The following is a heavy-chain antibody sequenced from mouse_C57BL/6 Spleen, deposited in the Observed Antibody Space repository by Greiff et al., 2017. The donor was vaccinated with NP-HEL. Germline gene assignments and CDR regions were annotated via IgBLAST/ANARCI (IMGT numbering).Heavy chain of an antibody. J-gene: IGHJ3*01. CDR3: ARESYNSPFAY. CDR2: IYPGSGNT. CDR1: GYSFTSYY. V-gene: IGHV1-66*01. Sequence: QVQLQQSGPELVKPGASVKISCKASGYSFTSYYIHWVKQRPGQGLEWIGWIYPGSGNTKYNEKFKGKATLTADTSSSTAYMQLSSLTSEDSAVYYWARESYNSPFAYWGQGTLVTVSA. D-gene: IGHD1-3*01.